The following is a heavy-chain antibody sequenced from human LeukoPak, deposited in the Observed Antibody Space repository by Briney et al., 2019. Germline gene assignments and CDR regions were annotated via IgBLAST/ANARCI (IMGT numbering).Heavy chain of an antibody. CDR3: ARALVWSGTYCFGP. Sequence: GGSLRLSCAASGFTFSSYAMSWVRQAPGKGLEWVSGISGSGGSTYYADSVKGRFTISRDNSKNTLYLQMNSLRADDTAVYYCARALVWSGTYCFGPWGTGAMVT. J-gene: IGHJ5*02. CDR2: ISGSGGST. D-gene: IGHD3/OR15-3a*01. V-gene: IGHV3-23*01. CDR1: GFTFSSYA.